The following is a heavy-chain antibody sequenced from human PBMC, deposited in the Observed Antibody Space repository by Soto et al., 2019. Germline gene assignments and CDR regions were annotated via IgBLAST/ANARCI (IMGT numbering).Heavy chain of an antibody. V-gene: IGHV4-30-4*01. Sequence: SWIRQPPGKGLQWIGYIYYSGSTYYNPSLKSRVTISVDTSKNQFSLKLSSVTAADTAVYYCARGRYGSGSYSPYYYYGMDVWGQGTTVTV. D-gene: IGHD3-10*01. J-gene: IGHJ6*02. CDR3: ARGRYGSGSYSPYYYYGMDV. CDR2: IYYSGST.